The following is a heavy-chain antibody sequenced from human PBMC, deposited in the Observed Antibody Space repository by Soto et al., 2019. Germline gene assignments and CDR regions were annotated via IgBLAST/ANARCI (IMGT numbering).Heavy chain of an antibody. Sequence: EVQLVESGGGLVKPGGSLRLSCAASGFTFSNAWMSWVRQAPGKGLEWVGRIKSKTDGGTTDYAAPVKGRFTISRDDSKNTLYLQMNSLKTEDTAVYYCTTAIYYILTGIHFDYWGQGTLVTVSS. J-gene: IGHJ4*02. D-gene: IGHD3-9*01. CDR1: GFTFSNAW. V-gene: IGHV3-15*01. CDR2: IKSKTDGGTT. CDR3: TTAIYYILTGIHFDY.